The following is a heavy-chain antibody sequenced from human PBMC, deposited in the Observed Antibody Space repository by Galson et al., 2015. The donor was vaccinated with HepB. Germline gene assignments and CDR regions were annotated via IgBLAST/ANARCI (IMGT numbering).Heavy chain of an antibody. CDR2: ISAYNGNT. CDR3: ARSMGSEWELPTDY. CDR1: GYTFTSYG. J-gene: IGHJ4*02. Sequence: SCKASGYTFTSYGISWVRQAPGQGLEWMGWISAYNGNTNYAQKLQGRVTMTTDTSTSTAYMELRSLRSDDTAVYYCARSMGSEWELPTDYWGQGTLVTVSS. V-gene: IGHV1-18*04. D-gene: IGHD1-26*01.